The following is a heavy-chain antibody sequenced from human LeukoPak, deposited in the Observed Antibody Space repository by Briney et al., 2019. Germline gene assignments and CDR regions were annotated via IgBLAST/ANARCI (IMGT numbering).Heavy chain of an antibody. J-gene: IGHJ4*02. V-gene: IGHV4-59*11. CDR1: GGSISSHY. Sequence: SETLSLTCTVSGGSISSHYWSWIRQPPGKGLEWIGYIYYSGSTNYNPSLKSRVTISVDTSKNHFSPKLSSVTAADTAVYYCARVLIGGAIYFDYWGQGTLVTVSS. CDR3: ARVLIGGAIYFDY. D-gene: IGHD3-16*01. CDR2: IYYSGST.